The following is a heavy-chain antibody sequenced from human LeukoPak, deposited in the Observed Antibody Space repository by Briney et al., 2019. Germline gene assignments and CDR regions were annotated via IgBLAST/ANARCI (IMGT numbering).Heavy chain of an antibody. CDR1: GFTFSTYA. CDR2: ISSDGDST. Sequence: GGSLRLSCAASGFTFSTYAMHWVRQAPGKGLEYVSAISSDGDSTYYANSVKGRFTISRDNSKNTLYLQMGSLRAEDMAVYYCVRSWGPYCSSTSCHDYYYGMDVWGQGTTVTVSS. D-gene: IGHD2-2*01. V-gene: IGHV3-64*01. CDR3: VRSWGPYCSSTSCHDYYYGMDV. J-gene: IGHJ6*02.